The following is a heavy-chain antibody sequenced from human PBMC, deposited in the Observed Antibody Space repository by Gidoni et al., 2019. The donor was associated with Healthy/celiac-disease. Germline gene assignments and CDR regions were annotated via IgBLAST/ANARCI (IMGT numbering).Heavy chain of an antibody. V-gene: IGHV3-21*01. CDR3: ARDIWDSSGWSSNFDY. CDR1: GFTFSSYS. CDR2: ISSSSSYI. Sequence: EVQRVESGGGLVKPGGSLRRSCAASGFTFSSYSMNWVRQAPGKGLEWVSSISSSSSYIYYADSVKGRFTISRDNAKNSLYLQMNSLRAEDTAVYYCARDIWDSSGWSSNFDYWGQGTLVTVSS. J-gene: IGHJ4*02. D-gene: IGHD6-19*01.